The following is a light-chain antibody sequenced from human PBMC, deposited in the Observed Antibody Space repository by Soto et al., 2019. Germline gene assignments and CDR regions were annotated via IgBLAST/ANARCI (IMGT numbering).Light chain of an antibody. CDR1: RSNLGAGYD. CDR3: QSYDNSLSGAWV. J-gene: IGLJ3*02. V-gene: IGLV1-40*01. Sequence: QSVLTQPPSVSGAPGQGITISCTGTRSNLGAGYDVHWYQQLPGAAPKLLIYANNKRPSGVLDRFSGSKSGTSASLAITGLQAEDEADYYCQSYDNSLSGAWVFGGGTKLT. CDR2: ANN.